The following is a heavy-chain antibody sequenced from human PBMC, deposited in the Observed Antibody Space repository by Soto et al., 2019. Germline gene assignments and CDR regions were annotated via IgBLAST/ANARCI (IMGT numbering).Heavy chain of an antibody. D-gene: IGHD3-10*01. CDR3: ARDNYYGSGAADY. V-gene: IGHV4-34*01. Sequence: PSETLSLTCAVYGGSFGGYYWSWIRQPPGKGLEWIGEINHSGSTNYNPSLKSRVTISVDTSKNQFSLKLSSVTAADTAVYYCARDNYYGSGAADYWGQGTLVTVSS. J-gene: IGHJ4*02. CDR1: GGSFGGYY. CDR2: INHSGST.